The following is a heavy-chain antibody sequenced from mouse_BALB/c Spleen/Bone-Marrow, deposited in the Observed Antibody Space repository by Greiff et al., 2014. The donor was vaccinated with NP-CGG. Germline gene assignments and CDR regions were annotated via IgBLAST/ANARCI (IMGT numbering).Heavy chain of an antibody. J-gene: IGHJ2*01. Sequence: EVQLQQSGPELVKPGASVKMSCKASGYTFTSYVMHWVKQKPGQGLEWIGYINPYNDGTKYNEKFKGKATLTSDKFSSTAYMELSSLTSEDSAVYYCAREWLRRGYYFDYWGQGTTLTVSS. CDR2: INPYNDGT. V-gene: IGHV1-14*01. CDR3: AREWLRRGYYFDY. D-gene: IGHD2-2*01. CDR1: GYTFTSYV.